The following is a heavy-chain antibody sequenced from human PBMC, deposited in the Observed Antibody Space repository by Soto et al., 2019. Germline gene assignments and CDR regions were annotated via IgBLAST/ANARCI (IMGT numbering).Heavy chain of an antibody. CDR3: AKVISTSGSSL. Sequence: EMQLLESGGGLVQPGGSLRLSCAASGFTFSTYAMTWVRQAPGKGLAWLSSISGSGSTYYADSVKGRFTISRDNSKNTLYLQMNSLRAEDTAVYYCAKVISTSGSSLWGRGTLVTVSS. CDR1: GFTFSTYA. CDR2: ISGSGST. J-gene: IGHJ4*02. D-gene: IGHD3-10*01. V-gene: IGHV3-23*01.